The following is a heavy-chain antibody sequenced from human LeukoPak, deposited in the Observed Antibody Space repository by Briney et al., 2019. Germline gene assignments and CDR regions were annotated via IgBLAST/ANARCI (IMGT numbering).Heavy chain of an antibody. J-gene: IGHJ4*02. V-gene: IGHV3-21*01. D-gene: IGHD6-19*01. CDR1: GFTFSSYS. CDR2: ISSSSSYI. Sequence: GGSLRLSCAASGFTFSSYSMNWVRQVPGKGLEWVSSISSSSSYIYYADSVKGRFTISRDNAKNSLYLQMNSLRAEDTAVYYCARGQYSSGWSHFDYWGQGTLVTVSS. CDR3: ARGQYSSGWSHFDY.